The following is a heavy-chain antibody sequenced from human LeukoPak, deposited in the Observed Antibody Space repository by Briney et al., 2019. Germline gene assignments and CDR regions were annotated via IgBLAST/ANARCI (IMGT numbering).Heavy chain of an antibody. J-gene: IGHJ3*02. CDR1: GYTFTSYD. CDR3: ARACSTSCLDAFDI. Sequence: ASVKVSCKASGYTFTSYDINWVRQATGQGLEWMGWMNPNSGNTGYAQKFQGRVTITRNTSISTAYMELSSLRSEDTAVYYCARACSTSCLDAFDIWGQGTMVTVPS. D-gene: IGHD2-2*01. V-gene: IGHV1-8*03. CDR2: MNPNSGNT.